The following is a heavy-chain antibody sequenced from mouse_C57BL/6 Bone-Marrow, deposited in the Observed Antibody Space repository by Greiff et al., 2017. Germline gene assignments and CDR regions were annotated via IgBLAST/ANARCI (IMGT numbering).Heavy chain of an antibody. V-gene: IGHV1-69*01. Sequence: QVQLQQPGAELVMPGASVKLSCKASGYTFTSYWMHWVKQRPGQGLEWIGEIDPSDSYTNYNQKFKGKSTLTVDKSSSTAYMQLSSLTSEDSAVYYCARDKLGRGFDYWGQGTTLIVS. J-gene: IGHJ2*01. CDR1: GYTFTSYW. D-gene: IGHD4-1*01. CDR3: ARDKLGRGFDY. CDR2: IDPSDSYT.